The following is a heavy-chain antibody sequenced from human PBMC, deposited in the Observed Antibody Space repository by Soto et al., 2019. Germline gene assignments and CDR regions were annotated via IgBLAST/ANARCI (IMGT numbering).Heavy chain of an antibody. V-gene: IGHV3-23*01. Sequence: EVQLLESGGGLVQPGGSLRRSCAVSGFSFRSSPMSWVRRAPGKGLEWVSGINGGDDSKHYAESVRGRFTITRDNSKNTLLLPMNSLRVEDTAIYYCAKESHWGIISPTRDYWGQGTLVTVSS. CDR3: AKESHWGIISPTRDY. CDR1: GFSFRSSP. D-gene: IGHD3-16*01. J-gene: IGHJ4*02. CDR2: INGGDDSK.